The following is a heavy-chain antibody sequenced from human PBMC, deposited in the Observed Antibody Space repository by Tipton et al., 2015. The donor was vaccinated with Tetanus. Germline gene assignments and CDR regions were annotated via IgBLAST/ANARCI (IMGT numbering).Heavy chain of an antibody. D-gene: IGHD1-26*01. CDR1: GYTFTQYY. Sequence: QVQLVQSGAKVKKPGASVKLSCKTSGYTFTQYYLHWVRQAPGQGLEWMGMIYPSDGSTSYAEKLQGRVTMTRDTPTSTVYMEMSSLRSEDTAVYYCARDREAFDYWGQGTKVTVSS. J-gene: IGHJ3*01. CDR2: IYPSDGST. V-gene: IGHV1-46*04. CDR3: ARDREAFDY.